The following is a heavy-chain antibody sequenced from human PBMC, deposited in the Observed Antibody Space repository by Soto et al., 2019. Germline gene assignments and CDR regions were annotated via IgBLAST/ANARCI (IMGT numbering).Heavy chain of an antibody. Sequence: ASVKVSCKASGYTFTGYYMHWVRQAPGQGXEWMGWINPNSGGTNYAQKFQGWVTMTRDTSISTAYMELSRLRSDDTAVYYCARSRKDYCSSTSCYGGDRMDVWGQGTTVTVSS. CDR1: GYTFTGYY. CDR3: ARSRKDYCSSTSCYGGDRMDV. D-gene: IGHD2-2*01. CDR2: INPNSGGT. V-gene: IGHV1-2*04. J-gene: IGHJ6*02.